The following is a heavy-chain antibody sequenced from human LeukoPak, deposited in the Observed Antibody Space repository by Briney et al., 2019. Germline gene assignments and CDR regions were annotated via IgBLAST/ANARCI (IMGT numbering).Heavy chain of an antibody. V-gene: IGHV7-4-1*02. CDR1: GYTFTSFA. Sequence: GASVKVSCKASGYTFTSFAMNWVRQAPGQGLEWIGWINTNTGNPTYAQGFTGRFVFSLDTSVSTAYLHISGLQAEDTAVYYCARAEVSCSRSTCFLHWGQGTLVTVSS. J-gene: IGHJ4*02. CDR2: INTNTGNP. CDR3: ARAEVSCSRSTCFLH. D-gene: IGHD2-15*01.